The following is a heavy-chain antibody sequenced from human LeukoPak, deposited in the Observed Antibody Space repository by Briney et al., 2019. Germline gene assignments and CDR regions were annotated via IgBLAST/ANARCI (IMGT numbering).Heavy chain of an antibody. V-gene: IGHV3-23*01. CDR2: ISGSGGST. Sequence: GGSLRLSCAASGFTFSSYAMSWVRQAPGKGLEWVSAISGSGGSTYYADSVEGRFTISRDNSKNTLYLQMNSLRAEDTAVYYCAKASGPDYYDSEDAFDIWGQGTMVTVSS. J-gene: IGHJ3*02. CDR3: AKASGPDYYDSEDAFDI. CDR1: GFTFSSYA. D-gene: IGHD3-22*01.